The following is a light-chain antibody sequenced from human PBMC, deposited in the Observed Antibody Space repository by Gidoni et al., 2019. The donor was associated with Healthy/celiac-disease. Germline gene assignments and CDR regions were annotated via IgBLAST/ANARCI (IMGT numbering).Light chain of an antibody. CDR3: QQYNNLPSWT. J-gene: IGKJ1*01. CDR2: GAS. CDR1: QSVSSN. V-gene: IGKV3-15*01. Sequence: EIVMTQSSATLSVAPGERATLSCRGRQSVSSNLAWYQQKPGQAPSLLIYGASTRATGIPDRFSGSGSGTEFTLTISSLQSEDFAVYYCQQYNNLPSWTFGQGTKVEIK.